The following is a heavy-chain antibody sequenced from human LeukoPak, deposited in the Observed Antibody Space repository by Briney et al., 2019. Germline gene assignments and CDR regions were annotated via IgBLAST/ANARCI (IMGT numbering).Heavy chain of an antibody. CDR3: ARDPSSGWYSIGYFDY. Sequence: TSQTLSLTCAISGDSVSSNSAAWNWIRQSPSRGLEWLGRTYYRSKWYNDYAVSVKSRITINPDTSKNQFSLQLNSVTPEDTAVYYCARDPSSGWYSIGYFDYWGQGTLVTVSS. CDR2: TYYRSKWYN. V-gene: IGHV6-1*01. D-gene: IGHD6-19*01. J-gene: IGHJ4*02. CDR1: GDSVSSNSAA.